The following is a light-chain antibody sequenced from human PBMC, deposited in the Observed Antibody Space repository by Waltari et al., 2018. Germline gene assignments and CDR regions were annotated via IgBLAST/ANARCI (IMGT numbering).Light chain of an antibody. CDR1: SSNVGSSY. CDR2: RDE. Sequence: QSVLTQPPSASGTPGQRVTISCSGSSSNVGSSYVYWYQHLPGAAPKVLMFRDEERASWIPDRFSGSKSGTSASLAISGLRSEDEADYYCAAWDDSLSCWVFGGGTKLTVL. CDR3: AAWDDSLSCWV. V-gene: IGLV1-47*01. J-gene: IGLJ3*02.